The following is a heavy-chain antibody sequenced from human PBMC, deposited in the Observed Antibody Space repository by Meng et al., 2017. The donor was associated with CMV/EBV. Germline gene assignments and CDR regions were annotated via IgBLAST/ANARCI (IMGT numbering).Heavy chain of an antibody. CDR1: GGSLSSYS. D-gene: IGHD6-6*01. CDR2: IYYSGST. Sequence: ESLKISCTVSGGSLSSYSWSWIRQPPGKGLEWVGYIYYSGSTNYNPSLKSRVTISVDTSKNQFSLKLSSVTAADTAVYYCARDGAARPSYYYYGMDVWGQGTTVTVSS. V-gene: IGHV4-59*01. J-gene: IGHJ6*02. CDR3: ARDGAARPSYYYYGMDV.